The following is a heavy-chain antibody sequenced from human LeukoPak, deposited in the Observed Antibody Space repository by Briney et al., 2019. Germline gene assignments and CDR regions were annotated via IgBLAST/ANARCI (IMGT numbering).Heavy chain of an antibody. J-gene: IGHJ5*02. CDR3: AGEAAAGTWWFDP. V-gene: IGHV4-34*01. CDR2: INHSGST. CDR1: GGSFSGYY. Sequence: SETLSLTCAVYGGSFSGYYWSWIRQPPGKGLEWIGEINHSGSTNYNPSLKSRVTISVDTSKNQFSLKLSSVTAADTAVYYCAGEAAAGTWWFDPWGQGTLVTVSS. D-gene: IGHD6-13*01.